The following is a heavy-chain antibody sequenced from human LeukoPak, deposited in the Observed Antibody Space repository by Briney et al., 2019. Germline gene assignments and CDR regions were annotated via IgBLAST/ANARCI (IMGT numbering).Heavy chain of an antibody. J-gene: IGHJ3*01. D-gene: IGHD4-17*01. V-gene: IGHV4-59*01. CDR3: ARGDYGDYIDDAFDV. Sequence: SETLSLTCTVSGGSMNNNYWSWIRQPPGKRLEWMAYIHYTRISTVSPSLNSRATISVDTSRNQFSLNLSSVTAADTDVYYCARGDYGDYIDDAFDVWGRGTMVTVSS. CDR2: IHYTRIS. CDR1: GGSMNNNY.